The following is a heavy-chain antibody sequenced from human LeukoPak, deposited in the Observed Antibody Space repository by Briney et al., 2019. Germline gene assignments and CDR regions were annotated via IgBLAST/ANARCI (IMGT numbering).Heavy chain of an antibody. Sequence: SETLSLTCAVSGGSFSGYYWSWIRQPPGKGLEWIWEINHSGSTNYNPSLKSRVTISVDTSKNQFSLKLSSVTAADTAVYYCARSGYCSGGSCYFDYWGQGTLVTVSS. J-gene: IGHJ4*02. CDR3: ARSGYCSGGSCYFDY. CDR2: INHSGST. CDR1: GGSFSGYY. D-gene: IGHD2-15*01. V-gene: IGHV4-34*01.